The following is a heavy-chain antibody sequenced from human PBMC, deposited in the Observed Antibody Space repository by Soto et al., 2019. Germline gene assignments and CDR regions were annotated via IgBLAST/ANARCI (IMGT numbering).Heavy chain of an antibody. CDR2: INSGGSSI. J-gene: IGHJ4*02. Sequence: EVQLVESGGGLVQPGGSLRLSCAASGFTFSSYSMNWVRQAPGEGLEWVSYINSGGSSIYYANSVKGRFTISRDNAKNSLYLQMNSLRDEGTAVYYCARESTQATAAVFDSWGQGTLVTVSS. CDR3: ARESTQATAAVFDS. D-gene: IGHD6-25*01. V-gene: IGHV3-48*02. CDR1: GFTFSSYS.